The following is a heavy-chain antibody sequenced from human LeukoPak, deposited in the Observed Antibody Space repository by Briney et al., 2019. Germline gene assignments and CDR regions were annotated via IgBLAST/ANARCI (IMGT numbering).Heavy chain of an antibody. J-gene: IGHJ5*02. CDR2: ISSSSIYI. Sequence: PGGSLRLSCAASGFIFSSYSMNWVRQAPGKGLEWVSSISSSSIYIYYADSVKGRFTISRDNAKNTLNLQMNSLRAEDTAVYYCARDLGQYYDTSDNWFDPWGQGTLVTVSS. V-gene: IGHV3-21*01. D-gene: IGHD3-22*01. CDR1: GFIFSSYS. CDR3: ARDLGQYYDTSDNWFDP.